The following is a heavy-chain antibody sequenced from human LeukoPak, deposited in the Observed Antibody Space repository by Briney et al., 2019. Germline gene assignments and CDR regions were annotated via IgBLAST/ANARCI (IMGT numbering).Heavy chain of an antibody. CDR1: GFTFSSYS. CDR2: ISSSSSYI. J-gene: IGHJ4*02. V-gene: IGHV3-21*01. Sequence: GGSLRLSCAASGFTFSSYSMNWVRQAPGKGLEWVSSISSSSSYIYYADSVKGRFTISRDNAKNSLYLQMNSLRAEDTAVYDCARVRYLCSGGSCAFDYWGQGTLVTVSS. D-gene: IGHD2-15*01. CDR3: ARVRYLCSGGSCAFDY.